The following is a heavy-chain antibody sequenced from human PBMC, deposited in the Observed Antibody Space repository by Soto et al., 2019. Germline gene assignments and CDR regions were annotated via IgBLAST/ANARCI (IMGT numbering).Heavy chain of an antibody. V-gene: IGHV3-33*01. CDR1: GFTFSSYG. CDR3: ARDTPPTYYYDSSGYFGSAFDI. J-gene: IGHJ3*02. Sequence: QVQLVESGGGVVQPGRSLRLSCAASGFTFSSYGMHWVRQAPGKGLEWVAVIWYDGSNKYYADSVKGRFTISRDNSKNTLYLPMNSLRAEDTAVYYCARDTPPTYYYDSSGYFGSAFDIWGQGTMVTVSS. CDR2: IWYDGSNK. D-gene: IGHD3-22*01.